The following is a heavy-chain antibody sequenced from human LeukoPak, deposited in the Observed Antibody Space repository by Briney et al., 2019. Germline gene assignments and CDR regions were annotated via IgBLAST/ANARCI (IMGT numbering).Heavy chain of an antibody. D-gene: IGHD3-3*01. CDR2: ISGSGGAT. J-gene: IGHJ3*02. CDR3: AKVPVFSLTISEVVTDDAFDI. V-gene: IGHV3-23*01. CDR1: GFTFSSYA. Sequence: GGSLRLSCAASGFTFSSYAMSSFRQAPGKGLEWVSAISGSGGATYYADSVKGRFTISRDNSKNTLYLQMNSLRAEDTAVYYCAKVPVFSLTISEVVTDDAFDIWGQGTIVTVSS.